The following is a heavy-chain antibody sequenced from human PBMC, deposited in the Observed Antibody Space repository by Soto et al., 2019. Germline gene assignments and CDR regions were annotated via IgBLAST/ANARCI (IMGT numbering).Heavy chain of an antibody. Sequence: SETLSLTCTVSGGSINSYYWSWIRQPPGKGLEWIGYIYYSGNTNYNPSLKSRVTISVDTSKSQFSLKLSSVTAADTAVYYFARQMYSNNWPFYFYGMDVWGQGTTVTVSS. CDR3: ARQMYSNNWPFYFYGMDV. J-gene: IGHJ6*02. D-gene: IGHD1-1*01. CDR1: GGSINSYY. V-gene: IGHV4-59*08. CDR2: IYYSGNT.